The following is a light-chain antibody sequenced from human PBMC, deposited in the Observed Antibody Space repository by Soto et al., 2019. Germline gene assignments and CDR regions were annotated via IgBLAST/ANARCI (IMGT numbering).Light chain of an antibody. CDR2: GAS. CDR3: QQYVSWPLT. Sequence: EIVMTQSPGTLSVSTEEGATLSCRASQSVDRNLAWYQQKPGQAPRLLIYGASTRPTGIPDRFSGSGSGTEFSLTLSSLQSEDFAVYYCQQYVSWPLTFGGGTKVEIK. CDR1: QSVDRN. J-gene: IGKJ4*01. V-gene: IGKV3D-15*01.